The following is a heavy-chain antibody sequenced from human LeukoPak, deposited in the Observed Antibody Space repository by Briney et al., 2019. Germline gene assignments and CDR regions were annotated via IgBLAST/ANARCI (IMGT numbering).Heavy chain of an antibody. J-gene: IGHJ5*02. D-gene: IGHD2-8*01. CDR3: ARSSALGYCTNGVCYSNWFDP. CDR2: MNPNSGNT. V-gene: IGHV1-8*01. Sequence: ASVKVSCKASGYTFTSYDINWVRQATGQGLEWMGWMNPNSGNTGHAQKFQGRVTMTRNTSISTAYMELSSLRSEDTAVYYCARSSALGYCTNGVCYSNWFDPWGQGTLVTVSS. CDR1: GYTFTSYD.